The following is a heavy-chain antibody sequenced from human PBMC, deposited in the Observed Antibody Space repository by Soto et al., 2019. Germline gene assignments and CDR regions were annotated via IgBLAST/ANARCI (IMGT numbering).Heavy chain of an antibody. D-gene: IGHD4-4*01. Sequence: QMQLVQSGPEVKKPGTSVKVSCKASGFTFTSSAMQWVRQARGQRLEWIGWIVVGSGNTNYAQKFQARVTITRDMSTSTAYMELSRLRSEDTAVYYCAAGSPSGLQRGFWYFDLWGRGTLVTVSS. CDR2: IVVGSGNT. V-gene: IGHV1-58*02. CDR1: GFTFTSSA. J-gene: IGHJ2*01. CDR3: AAGSPSGLQRGFWYFDL.